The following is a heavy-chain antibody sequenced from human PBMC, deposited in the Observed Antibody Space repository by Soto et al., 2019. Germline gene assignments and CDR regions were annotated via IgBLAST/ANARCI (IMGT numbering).Heavy chain of an antibody. V-gene: IGHV4-30-4*01. CDR1: GGSISSGDYY. J-gene: IGHJ6*02. CDR2: IYYSGST. D-gene: IGHD5-18*01. CDR3: ASLGYSYGYDYYYGMDV. Sequence: SETLSLTCTVSGGSISSGDYYWSWIRQPPWKGLEWIGYIYYSGSTYYNPSLKSRVTISVDTSKNQFSLKLSSVTAADTAVYYCASLGYSYGYDYYYGMDVWGQGTTVTVSS.